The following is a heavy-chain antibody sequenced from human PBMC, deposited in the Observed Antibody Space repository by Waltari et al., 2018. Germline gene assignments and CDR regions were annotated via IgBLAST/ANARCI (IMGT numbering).Heavy chain of an antibody. J-gene: IGHJ4*02. CDR2: INAGGDYT. CDR1: GFTFSHYW. V-gene: IGHV3-74*03. CDR3: TRSGYYDSSQNDY. D-gene: IGHD3-22*01. Sequence: EVQLAESGGGLVQPGGSLRVSCEASGFTFSHYWMHWVRQAPGKGLVWVSRINAGGDYTTYADSVQGRFTISRDNAKNTLYLQMNSLRAEDTAVYYCTRSGYYDSSQNDYWGQGTLVTVSS.